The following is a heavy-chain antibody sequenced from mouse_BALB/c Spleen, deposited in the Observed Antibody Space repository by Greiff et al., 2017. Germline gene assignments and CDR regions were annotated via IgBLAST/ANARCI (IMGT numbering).Heavy chain of an antibody. V-gene: IGHV10-1*02. Sequence: EVKLVESGGGLVQPKGSLKLSCAASGFTFNTYAMNWVRQAPGKGLEWVARIRSKSNNYATYYADSVKDRFTISRDDSQSMLYLQMNNLKTEDTAMYYCLRHPYGGYYFDYWGQGTTLTVSS. D-gene: IGHD1-1*01. CDR2: IRSKSNNYAT. J-gene: IGHJ2*01. CDR1: GFTFNTYA. CDR3: LRHPYGGYYFDY.